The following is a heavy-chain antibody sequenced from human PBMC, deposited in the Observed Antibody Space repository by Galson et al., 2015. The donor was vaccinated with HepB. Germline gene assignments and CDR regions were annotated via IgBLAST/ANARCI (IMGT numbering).Heavy chain of an antibody. V-gene: IGHV3-30*04. D-gene: IGHD6-6*01. Sequence: SLRLSCAASGFTFSSYAMHWVRQAPGKGLEWVAVISYDGSNKYYADSVKGRFTISRDNSKNTLYLQMNSLRAEDTAVYYCARDLGRSIAAWFDPWGQGTLVTVSS. CDR2: ISYDGSNK. CDR3: ARDLGRSIAAWFDP. J-gene: IGHJ5*02. CDR1: GFTFSSYA.